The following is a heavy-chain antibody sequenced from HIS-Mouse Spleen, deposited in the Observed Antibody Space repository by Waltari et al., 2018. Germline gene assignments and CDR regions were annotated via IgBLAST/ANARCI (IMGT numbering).Heavy chain of an antibody. V-gene: IGHV4-39*07. D-gene: IGHD6-13*01. CDR3: AREIPYSSSWYDWYFDL. J-gene: IGHJ2*01. CDR2: ISYIGNT. Sequence: QLQLQESGPGLVKPSETLSLTCTVSGGSISSSSYYWGWIRQPPGKGLEWIGIISYIGNTYYHPSLKIRVTISVDTSKNQFSLKLSSVTAADTAVYYCAREIPYSSSWYDWYFDLWGRGTLVTVSS. CDR1: GGSISSSSYY.